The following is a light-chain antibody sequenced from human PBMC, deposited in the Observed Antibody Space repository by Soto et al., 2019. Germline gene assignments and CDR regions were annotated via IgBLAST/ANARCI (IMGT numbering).Light chain of an antibody. CDR3: QQYNNWPRT. V-gene: IGKV3-15*01. CDR2: GAS. CDR1: QSVSSN. J-gene: IGKJ1*01. Sequence: EIVMTQSPATLSVSPGERATLSCRASQSVSSNLAWYQQKPGQAPRLLIYGASTRATGIPARFSGSGSGTEFTFTFISLRSEDFAVYYCQQYNNWPRTFGQGTKVDIK.